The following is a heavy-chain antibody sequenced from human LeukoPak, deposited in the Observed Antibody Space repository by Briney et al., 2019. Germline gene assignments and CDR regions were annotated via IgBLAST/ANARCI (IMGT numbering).Heavy chain of an antibody. V-gene: IGHV3-48*04. CDR3: AKALSPYRYSGSSPFDY. CDR2: ISSSRSTI. J-gene: IGHJ4*02. CDR1: GYTFSSYS. D-gene: IGHD1-26*01. Sequence: GGSLRLSCAASGYTFSSYSMNWVRQVPGKGLEWLSFISSSRSTIYYADSVKGRFIITRDNAKNSLHLQMNSLRAEDTAVYYCAKALSPYRYSGSSPFDYWGQGTLVTVSS.